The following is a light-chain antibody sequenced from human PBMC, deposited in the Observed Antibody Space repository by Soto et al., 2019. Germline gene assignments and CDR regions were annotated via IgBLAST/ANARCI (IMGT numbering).Light chain of an antibody. CDR1: QGISNY. CDR3: QNYNSASFT. J-gene: IGKJ3*01. Sequence: DIPMTQSPSSLSASVGDRVTITCRASQGISNYLAWYQQKPGKVPKLLIDAASTLQSGVPSRFSGSGTGTDFTLTISTLQPEDVATYYCQNYNSASFTFGPGTKVDIK. V-gene: IGKV1-27*01. CDR2: AAS.